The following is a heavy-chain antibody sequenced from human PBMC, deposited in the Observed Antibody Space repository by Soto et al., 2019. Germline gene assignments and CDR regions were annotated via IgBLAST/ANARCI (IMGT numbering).Heavy chain of an antibody. CDR2: IKPDESEK. CDR1: GFTFSDSW. J-gene: IGHJ5*02. Sequence: GGSLRLSCTASGFTFSDSWMTWVRQAPGKGLEWVARIKPDESEKKYADSVKGRFSISRDNAKNSMYLQMDSLRGEDTAVYYCVRGGSNYASWGQGTLVTVS. CDR3: VRGGSNYAS. V-gene: IGHV3-7*01. D-gene: IGHD4-4*01.